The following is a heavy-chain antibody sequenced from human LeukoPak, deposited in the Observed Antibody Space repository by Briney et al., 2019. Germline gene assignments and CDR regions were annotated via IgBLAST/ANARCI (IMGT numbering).Heavy chain of an antibody. D-gene: IGHD3-16*01. V-gene: IGHV3-30*02. J-gene: IGHJ2*01. CDR1: GFTFSNYG. CDR2: IRFDGSNK. Sequence: GGSLRLSCAASGFTFSNYGMHWVRQAPGKGLEWVAFIRFDGSNKYSADSVKGRFTISRDNSKNTLFLQMNSLRAEDTAVYYCAKDGGWMDPSVLYWYFDLWGRGTLVTVSS. CDR3: AKDGGWMDPSVLYWYFDL.